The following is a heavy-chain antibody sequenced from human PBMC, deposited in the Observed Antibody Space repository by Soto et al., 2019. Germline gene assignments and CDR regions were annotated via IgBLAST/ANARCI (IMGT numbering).Heavy chain of an antibody. CDR3: ARRSSTHYAGPYYYYYMDV. J-gene: IGHJ6*03. CDR1: GGSISSSSYY. D-gene: IGHD2-2*01. Sequence: QLQLQESGPGLVKPSETLSLTCTVSGGSISSSSYYWGWIRQPPGKGLEWIGSIYYSGSTYYNPSLKSRVTISVDTSKNQFSLKLSSVTAADTAVYYCARRSSTHYAGPYYYYYMDVWGKGTTVTVSS. CDR2: IYYSGST. V-gene: IGHV4-39*01.